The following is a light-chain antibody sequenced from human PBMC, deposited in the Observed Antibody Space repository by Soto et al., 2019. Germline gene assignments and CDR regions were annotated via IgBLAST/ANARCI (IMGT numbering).Light chain of an antibody. J-gene: IGKJ1*01. CDR2: GVS. Sequence: EVVMRQSPATLPLSPGERATLSCRASQRVSSSYFAWYQHKPGQAPRLLIYGVSSRAAGIPDRFSGSGSGTDFTLTISRLEPEDSAVYYCHQYYTSPRAFGQGTKVDI. CDR3: HQYYTSPRA. V-gene: IGKV3-20*01. CDR1: QRVSSSY.